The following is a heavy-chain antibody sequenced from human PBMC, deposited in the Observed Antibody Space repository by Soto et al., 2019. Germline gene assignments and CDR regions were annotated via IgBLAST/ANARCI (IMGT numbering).Heavy chain of an antibody. D-gene: IGHD5-18*01. CDR1: GYTFISYY. CDR2: INPSGGST. J-gene: IGHJ6*02. CDR3: ARAAMVLDYYYGMDV. Sequence: ASVKVSCKASGYTFISYYMHWVRQAPGQGLEWMGIINPSGGSTSYAQKLQGRVTMTRDTSTSTVYMELSSLRSEDTAVYYCARAAMVLDYYYGMDVWGQGTTVTVSS. V-gene: IGHV1-46*01.